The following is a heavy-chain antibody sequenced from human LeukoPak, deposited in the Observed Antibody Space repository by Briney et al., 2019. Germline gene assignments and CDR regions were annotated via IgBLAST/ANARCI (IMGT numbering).Heavy chain of an antibody. CDR1: GFTFSSHA. CDR2: IRGSGGNT. J-gene: IGHJ4*02. V-gene: IGHV3-23*01. Sequence: GGSLRLSCAASGFTFSSHAMTWVRQASGKGLEWVSSIRGSGGNTYYADSVKGRFTISRDNFQNTLYLKMNSLRAEDTAVYYCAKDYYDSSIFSAPHLFAYWAREPWSPSPQ. CDR3: AKDYYDSSIFSAPHLFAY. D-gene: IGHD3-22*01.